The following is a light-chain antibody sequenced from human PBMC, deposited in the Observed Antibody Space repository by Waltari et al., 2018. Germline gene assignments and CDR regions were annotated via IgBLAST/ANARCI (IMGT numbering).Light chain of an antibody. CDR1: QSINTY. Sequence: DIHLTQSPSSLSASVGHRVTITCRASQSINTYLNWYHQKPGKAPKLLIYAASSLQSGLPSRFSGSGSGTDFTLTISSLQPEDFATYYCQQHYSTRITFGQGTRLEIK. CDR2: AAS. CDR3: QQHYSTRIT. J-gene: IGKJ5*01. V-gene: IGKV1-39*01.